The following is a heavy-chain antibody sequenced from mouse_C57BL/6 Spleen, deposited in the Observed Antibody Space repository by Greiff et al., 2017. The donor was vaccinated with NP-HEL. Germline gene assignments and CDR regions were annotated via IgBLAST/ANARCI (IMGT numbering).Heavy chain of an antibody. CDR3: ARRGLGYFDV. D-gene: IGHD3-1*01. J-gene: IGHJ1*03. V-gene: IGHV1-82*01. CDR1: GYAFSSSW. Sequence: VKLQQSGPELVKPGASVKISCKASGYAFSSSWMNWVKQRPGKGLEWIGRIYPGDGDTNYNGKFKGKATLTADKSSSTAYMQLSSLTSEDSAVYFCARRGLGYFDVWGTGTTVTVSS. CDR2: IYPGDGDT.